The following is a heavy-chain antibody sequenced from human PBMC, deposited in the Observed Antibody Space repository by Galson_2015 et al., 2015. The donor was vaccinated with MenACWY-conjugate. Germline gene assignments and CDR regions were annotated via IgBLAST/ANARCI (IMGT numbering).Heavy chain of an antibody. Sequence: LRLSCAASGFIFSSYSMNWVRQAPGRGLEWVSSIDSSGSDIYYGDSVKGRFTISRDNAKNSVFLQMNSLRAEDTAVYYCASGIGDYVDGSGDCWGQGTLVTVSS. J-gene: IGHJ4*02. CDR1: GFIFSSYS. V-gene: IGHV3-21*01. CDR2: IDSSGSDI. CDR3: ASGIGDYVDGSGDC. D-gene: IGHD4-17*01.